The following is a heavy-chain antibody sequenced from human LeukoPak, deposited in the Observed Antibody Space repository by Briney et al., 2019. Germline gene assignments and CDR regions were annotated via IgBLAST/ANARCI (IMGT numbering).Heavy chain of an antibody. CDR1: GGSFSGYY. CDR2: INHSGST. Sequence: PSETLSLTCAVYGGSFSGYYWSWIRQPPGKGLEWIGEINHSGSTNYNPSLKSRVTISVDTSKNQFSLKLSSVTAADTAVYYCARHEGLKEDYWGQGTLVTVSS. D-gene: IGHD3-16*01. V-gene: IGHV4-34*01. CDR3: ARHEGLKEDY. J-gene: IGHJ4*02.